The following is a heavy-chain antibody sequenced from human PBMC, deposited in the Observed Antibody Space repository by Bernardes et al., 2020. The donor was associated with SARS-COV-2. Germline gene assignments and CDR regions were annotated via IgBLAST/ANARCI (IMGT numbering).Heavy chain of an antibody. J-gene: IGHJ4*02. D-gene: IGHD4-17*01. CDR1: GYTFTSYG. Sequence: ASVKVSCKTSGYTFTSYGISWVRQAPGQGLEWMGWINTYNGNRNYAQNVQGRVTMTTVTSTSTAYMELRSLRSDDTAVYYCTRGELDYGDDSGADWGQGTLVTVSS. V-gene: IGHV1-18*01. CDR3: TRGELDYGDDSGAD. CDR2: INTYNGNR.